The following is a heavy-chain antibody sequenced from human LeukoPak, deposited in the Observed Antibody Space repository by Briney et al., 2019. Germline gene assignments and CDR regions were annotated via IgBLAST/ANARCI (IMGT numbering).Heavy chain of an antibody. CDR2: ISSSSSYI. CDR1: GFTFSSYS. D-gene: IGHD3-3*01. CDR3: ARVTRTITIFGVVTEQYYFDY. V-gene: IGHV3-21*01. Sequence: GGSLRLSCAASGFTFSSYSMNWVRQAPGKGLEWVSSISSSSSYIYYADSVKGRFTISRDNAKNSLYLQMNSLRAEDTAVYYCARVTRTITIFGVVTEQYYFDYWGQGTLVTVSS. J-gene: IGHJ4*02.